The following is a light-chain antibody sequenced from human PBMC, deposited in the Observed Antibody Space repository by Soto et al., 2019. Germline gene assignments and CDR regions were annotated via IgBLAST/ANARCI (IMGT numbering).Light chain of an antibody. J-gene: IGKJ2*01. CDR3: QQSYRIPYT. CDR2: ASS. V-gene: IGKV1-39*01. CDR1: QTISRY. Sequence: DIQMTQSPSSLSASIGDRVTITCRASQTISRYLSWYQKKPRKAPKLLIYASSSLPVAVPSRFSGSGYGTNFTLTINRLQPEDLATYYCQQSYRIPYTFGQGTDLEIK.